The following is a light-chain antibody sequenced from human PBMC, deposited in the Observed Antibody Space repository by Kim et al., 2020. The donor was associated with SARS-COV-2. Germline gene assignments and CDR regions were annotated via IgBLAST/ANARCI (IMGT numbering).Light chain of an antibody. CDR3: QTWDSGTPYV. J-gene: IGLJ1*01. CDR2: EDI. Sequence: SYELTQPPSVSVSPGQTAIITCSGNKLGDRHACWYQQRPGQSPVLVIYEDIKRPSGIPERFSGSNSGNTATLTIRGTQAKDEADYYCQTWDSGTPYVFG. V-gene: IGLV3-1*01. CDR1: KLGDRH.